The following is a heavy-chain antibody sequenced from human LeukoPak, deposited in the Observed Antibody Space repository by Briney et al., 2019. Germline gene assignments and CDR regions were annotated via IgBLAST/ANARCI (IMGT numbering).Heavy chain of an antibody. V-gene: IGHV3-30-3*01. CDR3: ARAGIVLMVYAIFDY. CDR1: GFTFSSYA. D-gene: IGHD2-8*01. CDR2: ISYDGSNK. J-gene: IGHJ4*02. Sequence: GGSLRLSCAASGFTFSSYAMHWVRQAPGKGPEWVAVISYDGSNKYYADSVKGRFTISRDNSKNTLYLQMNSLRAEDTAVYYCARAGIVLMVYAIFDYWGQGTLVTVSS.